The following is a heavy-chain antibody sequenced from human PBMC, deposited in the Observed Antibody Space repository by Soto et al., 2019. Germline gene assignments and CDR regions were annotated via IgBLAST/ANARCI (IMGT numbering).Heavy chain of an antibody. V-gene: IGHV3-23*01. CDR3: GKGTSSSFHWCDR. CDR2: VSGSGGST. CDR1: GFTFRSYP. D-gene: IGHD6-6*01. J-gene: IGHJ5*02. Sequence: GGSLRLSCAASGFTFRSYPMSWVRQAPGKGLEWVSSVSGSGGSTDYADSVKGRFTISRDNSKTTPFLQMNTLSVEDTAVYHCGKGTSSSFHWCDRWGQGTLVTVSS.